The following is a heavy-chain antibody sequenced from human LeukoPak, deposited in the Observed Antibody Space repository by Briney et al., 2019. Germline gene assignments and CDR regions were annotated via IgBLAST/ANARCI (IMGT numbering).Heavy chain of an antibody. CDR2: IYDSETA. CDR3: ARAGIVATTFFDY. J-gene: IGHJ4*02. V-gene: IGHV4-59*01. D-gene: IGHD5-12*01. Sequence: SETLSLTCSLSGASITNYYRTWLRQPPGMALEYIGYIYDSETANYNPSLKSRVTISVDTSKNQFSLKLSSVTAADTAVYYCARAGIVATTFFDYWRQGTLVTVSS. CDR1: GASITNYY.